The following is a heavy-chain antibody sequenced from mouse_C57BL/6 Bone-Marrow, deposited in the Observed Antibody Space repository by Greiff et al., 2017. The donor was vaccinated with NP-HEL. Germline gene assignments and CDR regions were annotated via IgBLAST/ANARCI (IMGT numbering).Heavy chain of an antibody. CDR1: GYTFTSYW. V-gene: IGHV1-64*01. CDR2: IHPNSGST. Sequence: QVQLKQPGAELVKPGASVKLSCKASGYTFTSYWMHWVKQRPGQGLEWIGMIHPNSGSTNYNEKFKSKATLTVDTSSSTAYMHLSSLTSEDSAVYCCTRERLWVRRCEYYAMDYWGQGTSVTVSS. D-gene: IGHD2-14*01. J-gene: IGHJ4*01. CDR3: TRERLWVRRCEYYAMDY.